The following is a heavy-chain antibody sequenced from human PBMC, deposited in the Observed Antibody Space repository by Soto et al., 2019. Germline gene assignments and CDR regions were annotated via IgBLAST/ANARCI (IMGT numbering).Heavy chain of an antibody. V-gene: IGHV3-9*01. J-gene: IGHJ5*02. CDR2: ISWNSGSI. D-gene: IGHD2-15*01. Sequence: GGSLRLSCAASGFTFDDYAMHWVRQAPGKGLEWVSGISWNSGSIGYADSVKGRFTISRDNAKNSLYLQMNSLRAEDTALYYCAKALRQAVVVAATPLWFDPWGQGTLVTVSS. CDR3: AKALRQAVVVAATPLWFDP. CDR1: GFTFDDYA.